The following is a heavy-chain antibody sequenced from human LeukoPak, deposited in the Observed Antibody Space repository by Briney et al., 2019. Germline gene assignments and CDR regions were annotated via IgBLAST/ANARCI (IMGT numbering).Heavy chain of an antibody. CDR2: MSGSGDNT. V-gene: IGHV3-23*01. D-gene: IGHD6-6*01. Sequence: GGSLRLSCAASGSTFSSYAMSWVRQAPGKGLEWVSAMSGSGDNTYYTDSVKGRFTISRDNSKNTLYLQMDSLRAEDTAFYYCAREETINTIAARPGFDYWGQGTLVTVSS. J-gene: IGHJ4*02. CDR3: AREETINTIAARPGFDY. CDR1: GSTFSSYA.